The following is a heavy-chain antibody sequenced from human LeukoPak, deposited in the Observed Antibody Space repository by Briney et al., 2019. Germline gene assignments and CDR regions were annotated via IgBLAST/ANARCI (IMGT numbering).Heavy chain of an antibody. Sequence: SETLSLTCTVSGGSISSSSYYWGWIRQPPGKGLEWIGSIYYSGSTYYNPSLKSRVTISVDTSKNQFSLKLSSVTAADTAVYYCARSDYDILTGYPWFDPWGQGTLVTVSS. CDR3: ARSDYDILTGYPWFDP. V-gene: IGHV4-39*07. J-gene: IGHJ5*02. CDR1: GGSISSSSYY. D-gene: IGHD3-9*01. CDR2: IYYSGST.